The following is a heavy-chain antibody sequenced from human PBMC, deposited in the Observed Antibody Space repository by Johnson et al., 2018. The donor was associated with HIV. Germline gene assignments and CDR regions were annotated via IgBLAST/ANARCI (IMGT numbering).Heavy chain of an antibody. J-gene: IGHJ3*02. Sequence: VHLVESGGGVVQPGGSLRLSCAASGFTLNNYGMHWVRQAPGRGLEWVTSIPYDANNKYYADSVKGRFTISRDTAKNTLYLQMNNLRAEDTAVYYCARGGSDVFDIWGRGTMVTVSS. CDR2: IPYDANNK. CDR3: ARGGSDVFDI. V-gene: IGHV3-30*02. D-gene: IGHD3-16*01. CDR1: GFTLNNYG.